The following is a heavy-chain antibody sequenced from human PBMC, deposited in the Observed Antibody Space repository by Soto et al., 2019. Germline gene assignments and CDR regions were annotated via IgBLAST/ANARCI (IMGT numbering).Heavy chain of an antibody. CDR1: GFTFRSYA. Sequence: GGSLRLSCAASGFTFRSYAMSWVRQAPGKGLEWVSAISGSGNSAHYADSVKGRFTISRDNSKNTLYLQMNSLRAEDTAVYYCAKTYGSGINGGMDVWGPGTTVTVSS. J-gene: IGHJ6*02. D-gene: IGHD3-10*01. CDR3: AKTYGSGINGGMDV. CDR2: ISGSGNSA. V-gene: IGHV3-23*01.